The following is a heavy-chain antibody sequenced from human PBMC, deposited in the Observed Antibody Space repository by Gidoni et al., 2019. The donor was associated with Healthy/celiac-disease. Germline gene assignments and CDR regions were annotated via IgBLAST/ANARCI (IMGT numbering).Heavy chain of an antibody. CDR3: ARDPGWGNGDWYFDL. J-gene: IGHJ2*01. V-gene: IGHV1-3*01. D-gene: IGHD2-8*01. Sequence: QVQLVQSGAEVKKPGASGKVSCKASGYPSTSYAMHWVRQAPGQRLEWIGWINAGNGNTKYSQKFQGRVTITRDTSESTGYMEVSSLRSEDTAVYYCARDPGWGNGDWYFDLWGRGTLVTVSS. CDR1: GYPSTSYA. CDR2: INAGNGNT.